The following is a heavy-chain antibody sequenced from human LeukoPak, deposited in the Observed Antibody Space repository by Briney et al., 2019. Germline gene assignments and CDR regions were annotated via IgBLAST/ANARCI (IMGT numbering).Heavy chain of an antibody. Sequence: PSETLSLTCTVSGGSISSYYWSWIRQPAGKGLEWIGRIYTSGSTNYNPSLKSRVTMSVDTSKNQFSLKLSSVTAADTAVYYCARDIFTSGSSNWFDPWGQGTLVTVSS. CDR2: IYTSGST. CDR1: GGSISSYY. V-gene: IGHV4-4*07. D-gene: IGHD1-26*01. J-gene: IGHJ5*02. CDR3: ARDIFTSGSSNWFDP.